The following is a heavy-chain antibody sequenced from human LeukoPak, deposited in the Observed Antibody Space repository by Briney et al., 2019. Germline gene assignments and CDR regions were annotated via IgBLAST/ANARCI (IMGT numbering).Heavy chain of an antibody. J-gene: IGHJ4*02. CDR3: ARDPDSSAFDY. CDR1: GINFGTSW. V-gene: IGHV3-7*01. Sequence: GGSLRLSCTASGINFGTSWMSWVRQSPGKGLEFLANIKYDGTVKNYLDSVKGRFTISRDNPKNSMYLQMDSLRAEDTAIYYCARDPDSSAFDYWGQGALVTVSP. D-gene: IGHD2-15*01. CDR2: IKYDGTVK.